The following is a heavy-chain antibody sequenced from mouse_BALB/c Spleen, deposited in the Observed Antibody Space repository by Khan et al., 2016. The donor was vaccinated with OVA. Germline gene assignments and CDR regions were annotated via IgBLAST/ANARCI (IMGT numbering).Heavy chain of an antibody. CDR2: IYPGNSDT. V-gene: IGHV1-5*01. CDR1: GYSFTSYW. J-gene: IGHJ2*01. D-gene: IGHD2-4*01. CDR3: TRSYDSYYFDY. Sequence: EVQLVESGTVLARPGASVKMSCKASGYSFTSYWMHWVQQRPGQGLEWIGAIYPGNSDTRFNQKFKGKATLTAVTSANTAHMELSSLTNEDSAVYYCTRSYDSYYFDYWGQGTTLTVSS.